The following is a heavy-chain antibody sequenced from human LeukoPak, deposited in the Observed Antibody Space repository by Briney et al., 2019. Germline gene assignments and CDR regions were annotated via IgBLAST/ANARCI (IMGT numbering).Heavy chain of an antibody. CDR3: ARSGCSSTSCYRYFDC. D-gene: IGHD2-2*01. Sequence: GRSLRLSCAASGFTFSDYGMQWVRQAPGKGLEWVAVISYDGRNEYYADSVKGRFTISRDNSKNTLYLQMNSLRTEDTAVYYCARSGCSSTSCYRYFDCWGQGILVTVSS. J-gene: IGHJ4*02. V-gene: IGHV3-30*03. CDR2: ISYDGRNE. CDR1: GFTFSDYG.